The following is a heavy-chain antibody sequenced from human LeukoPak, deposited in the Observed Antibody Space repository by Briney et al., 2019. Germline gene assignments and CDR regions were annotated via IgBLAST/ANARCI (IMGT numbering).Heavy chain of an antibody. D-gene: IGHD5-24*01. CDR1: GFTFSSYG. Sequence: HPGGSLRLSCAASGFTFSSYGMHWVRQAPGKGLERVAFIRYDGSNKYYADSVKGRFTISRDNSKNTLYLQMNSLRAEDTAVYYCAKGVQMATTPLFDYWGQGTLVTVSS. CDR2: IRYDGSNK. CDR3: AKGVQMATTPLFDY. V-gene: IGHV3-30*02. J-gene: IGHJ4*02.